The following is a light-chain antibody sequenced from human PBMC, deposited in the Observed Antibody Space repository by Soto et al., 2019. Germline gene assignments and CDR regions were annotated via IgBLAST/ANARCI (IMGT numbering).Light chain of an antibody. CDR1: SGHSSYA. J-gene: IGLJ1*01. Sequence: QSVLTQSPSASASLGASVKLTYTLSSGHSSYAIAWHQQQPEKGPRYLMKLNSDGSHSKGDGIPDRFSGSSSGAERYLTISSLQSEDEADYYCQTWATGIRVFGTGTKLTVL. CDR2: LNSDGSH. V-gene: IGLV4-69*01. CDR3: QTWATGIRV.